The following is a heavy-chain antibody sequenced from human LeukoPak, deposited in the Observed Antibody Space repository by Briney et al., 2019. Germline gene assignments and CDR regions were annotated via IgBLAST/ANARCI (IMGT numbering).Heavy chain of an antibody. D-gene: IGHD6-13*01. Sequence: ASVKVSCKASGYTFTNYFIHWVRQAPGQGLEWMGIVNPSGGTTTYAQKFQGRVTMTRDTSTSTVYMELSSLRSEDTAVYSCARDRLSTTWYAFDIWGQGTMVTVSS. CDR2: VNPSGGTT. V-gene: IGHV1-46*01. CDR3: ARDRLSTTWYAFDI. CDR1: GYTFTNYF. J-gene: IGHJ3*02.